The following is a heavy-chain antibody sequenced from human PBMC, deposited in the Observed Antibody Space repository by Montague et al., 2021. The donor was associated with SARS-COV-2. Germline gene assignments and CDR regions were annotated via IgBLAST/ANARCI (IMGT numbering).Heavy chain of an antibody. V-gene: IGHV4-59*08. CDR3: ARGTAYDHVYY. J-gene: IGHJ4*02. CDR2: THYSGTT. CDR1: SGSLSGYY. Sequence: SETLSLTCTASSGSLSGYYWNWIRRPPGKGQEWIGFTHYSGTTKYNPSLKSRINMSLDTSKNQFSLTPNSVTAADTGMYYCARGTAYDHVYYWGQGALVTVSS. D-gene: IGHD2-8*02.